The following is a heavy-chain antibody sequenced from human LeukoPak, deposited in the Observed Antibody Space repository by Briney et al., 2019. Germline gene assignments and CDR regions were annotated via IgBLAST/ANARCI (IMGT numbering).Heavy chain of an antibody. D-gene: IGHD3-22*01. CDR3: AKTSSGYTGYFDY. CDR1: GFTFSSYA. J-gene: IGHJ4*02. Sequence: GGSLRLPCAASGFTFSSYAMSWVRQAPGKGLEWVSAISGSGGSTYYADSVKGRFTISRDNSKNTLYLQMNSLRAEDTALYYCAKTSSGYTGYFDYWGQGTLVTVSS. V-gene: IGHV3-23*01. CDR2: ISGSGGST.